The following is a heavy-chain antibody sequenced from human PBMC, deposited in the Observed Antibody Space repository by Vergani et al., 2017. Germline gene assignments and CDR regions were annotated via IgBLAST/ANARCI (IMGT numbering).Heavy chain of an antibody. D-gene: IGHD6-19*01. Sequence: EVQLVESGGGLVKPGGSLRLSCAASGFTFSSYSMNWVRQAPGKGLEWVSVIYSGGSTYYADSVKGRFTISRDNSKNTLYLQMNSLRAEDTAVYYCAKGLGAVAVXDDYWGQGTLVTVSS. J-gene: IGHJ4*02. CDR1: GFTFSSYS. CDR3: AKGLGAVAVXDDY. CDR2: IYSGGST. V-gene: IGHV3-66*01.